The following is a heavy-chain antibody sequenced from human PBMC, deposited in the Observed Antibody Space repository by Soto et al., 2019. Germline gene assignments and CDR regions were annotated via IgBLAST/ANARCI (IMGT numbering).Heavy chain of an antibody. CDR1: GGSISSSSYY. V-gene: IGHV4-61*01. J-gene: IGHJ4*02. CDR2: IYHGGST. D-gene: IGHD3-3*01. Sequence: PSETLSLTCTVPGGSISSSSYYWSWIRQPPGKGLEWIGYIYHGGSTNYNPSLKSRVVISVDTSKNQFSLKLSSVTAADTAVYYCARRSVHFDFWGQGTQVTVSS. CDR3: ARRSVHFDF.